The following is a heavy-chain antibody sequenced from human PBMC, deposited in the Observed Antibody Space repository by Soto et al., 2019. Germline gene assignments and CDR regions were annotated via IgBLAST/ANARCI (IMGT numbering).Heavy chain of an antibody. J-gene: IGHJ4*02. Sequence: EVQLVESGGGLVKPGGSLTLSCAASGFSFSNVWMSWVRQAPGKGLEWVGHIKSKSVGGTTDYTAPVKGRFTISRDDSKDTLFLHMNGLRTEDTGVYFCTPYATQTFCDGGHCYSVQTKIDDSWGQGILVTVSS. CDR2: IKSKSVGGTT. V-gene: IGHV3-15*01. CDR3: TPYATQTFCDGGHCYSVQTKIDDS. D-gene: IGHD2-15*01. CDR1: GFSFSNVW.